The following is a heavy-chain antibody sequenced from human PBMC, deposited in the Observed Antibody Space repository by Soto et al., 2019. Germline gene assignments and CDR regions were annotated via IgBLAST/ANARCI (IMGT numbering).Heavy chain of an antibody. V-gene: IGHV4-31*03. CDR1: GAALNSGNYY. D-gene: IGHD1-20*01. CDR3: ARLRLATNNYKWFDP. CDR2: IYGTGAV. Sequence: SETLSLTCSVSGAALNSGNYYWSWIRQGPGKGLEGIGHIYGTGAVYYNPSLRDRITISEDTSERQFSLNLRFVTAADTAVYYCARLRLATNNYKWFDPWGQGTLVTVSS. J-gene: IGHJ5*02.